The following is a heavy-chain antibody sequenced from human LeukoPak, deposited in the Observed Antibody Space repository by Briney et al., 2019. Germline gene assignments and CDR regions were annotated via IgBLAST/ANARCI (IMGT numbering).Heavy chain of an antibody. J-gene: IGHJ4*02. CDR2: IYNSGST. D-gene: IGHD1-14*01. Sequence: PSETLSLTCTVSGGSMSSYYWSWIQQPAGKGLEWIGRIYNSGSTNYNPSLKSRLIMSVDTSKNQFSLKLSSVTAADTAVYYCATEGSGFNKWGQGTLVTVSS. CDR1: GGSMSSYY. V-gene: IGHV4-4*07. CDR3: ATEGSGFNK.